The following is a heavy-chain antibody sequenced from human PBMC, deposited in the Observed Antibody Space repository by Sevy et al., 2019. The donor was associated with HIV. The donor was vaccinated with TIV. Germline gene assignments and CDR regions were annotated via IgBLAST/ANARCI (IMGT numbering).Heavy chain of an antibody. CDR1: GYTFTGYA. V-gene: IGHV1-3*01. Sequence: ASVKVSCKASGYTFTGYAIHWVRQAPGQRLEWMGWINADNGKTKYSQKFQDRVNVTRDTSANTAYMELSSLRSEDTATYYCARGPAWFGAYGLDVWGLGTTVTVSS. CDR3: ARGPAWFGAYGLDV. J-gene: IGHJ6*02. CDR2: INADNGKT. D-gene: IGHD3-10*01.